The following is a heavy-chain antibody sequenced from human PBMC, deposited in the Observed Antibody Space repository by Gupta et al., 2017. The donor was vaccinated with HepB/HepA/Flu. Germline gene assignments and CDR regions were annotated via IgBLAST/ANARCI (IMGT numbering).Heavy chain of an antibody. CDR2: IKQDGSER. CDR1: GFTFSSYW. CDR3: AGLQGDYVDY. J-gene: IGHJ4*02. Sequence: EVQLVESGGGLVQPGGSLRLSCAASGFTFSSYWMSWVRQAPGKGLEWVANIKQDGSERYYVDSVKGRFTISRDNAKNSLYLQLNSLRAEDTAVYYCAGLQGDYVDYWGQGTLVTVSS. V-gene: IGHV3-7*01.